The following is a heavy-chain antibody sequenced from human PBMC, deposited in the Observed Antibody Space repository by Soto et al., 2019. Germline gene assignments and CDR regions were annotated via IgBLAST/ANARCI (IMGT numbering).Heavy chain of an antibody. CDR3: AKDVGVGSSGWYDAFDI. CDR2: ISGDGGST. D-gene: IGHD6-19*01. Sequence: GGSLRLSCAASGFTFDDYAMHWVRQAPGKGLEWVSLISGDGGSTYYADSVKGRFTISRDNSKNSLYLQMNSLRTEDTALEYCAKDVGVGSSGWYDAFDIWGQGTMVTVSS. CDR1: GFTFDDYA. V-gene: IGHV3-43*02. J-gene: IGHJ3*02.